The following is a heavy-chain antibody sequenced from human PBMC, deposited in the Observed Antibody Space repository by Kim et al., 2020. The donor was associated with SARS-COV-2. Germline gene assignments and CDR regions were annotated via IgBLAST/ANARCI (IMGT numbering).Heavy chain of an antibody. D-gene: IGHD4-17*01. CDR1: GFTFSSYG. J-gene: IGHJ4*02. CDR3: AEDAVASSGTRDYGSPYFGY. Sequence: GGSLRLSCAASGFTFSSYGMHWVRQAPGKGLEWVAVISYDGSNKYYADSVKGRFTISRDNSKNTLYLQMNSLRAEDTAVYYCAEDAVASSGTRDYGSPYFGYRGQGTLVTVSS. CDR2: ISYDGSNK. V-gene: IGHV3-30*18.